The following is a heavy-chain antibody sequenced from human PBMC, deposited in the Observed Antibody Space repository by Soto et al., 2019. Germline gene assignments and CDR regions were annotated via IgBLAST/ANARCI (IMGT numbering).Heavy chain of an antibody. Sequence: QVQLVESGGGMVQPGRSLRLSCAASGFTFSSYAMHWVRQAPGKGLEWVAVISYDGSNKYYADSVKGRFTISRDNSKNTLYLQMNSLRAEDTAVYYCARAEWRRGSYSILDYWGQGTLVTVSS. J-gene: IGHJ4*02. CDR1: GFTFSSYA. CDR3: ARAEWRRGSYSILDY. V-gene: IGHV3-30-3*01. CDR2: ISYDGSNK. D-gene: IGHD1-26*01.